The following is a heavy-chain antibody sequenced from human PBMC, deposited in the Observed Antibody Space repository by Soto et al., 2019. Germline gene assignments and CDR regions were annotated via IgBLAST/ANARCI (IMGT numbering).Heavy chain of an antibody. D-gene: IGHD2-15*01. CDR1: GGSIRGGSDC. Sequence: PSETLSLTCTVSGGSIRGGSDCCRWIGQPPGKGLEWIGCIYYTGDTYYNPSLKSRVAISVDTSRNKFSLKLSSVTAADTAVYYCARSLAATTPYFDNWGQGTMVT. CDR3: ARSLAATTPYFDN. V-gene: IGHV4-39*01. CDR2: IYYTGDT. J-gene: IGHJ4*02.